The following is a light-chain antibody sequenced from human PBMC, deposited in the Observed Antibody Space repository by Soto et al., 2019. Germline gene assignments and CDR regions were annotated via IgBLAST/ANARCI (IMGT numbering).Light chain of an antibody. CDR3: QQYNNWPLT. J-gene: IGKJ4*01. V-gene: IGKV3-15*01. CDR2: GAS. Sequence: EKALTQSPVTLSLSPGERATLSCRASQSVSSNLAWYQQKPGQAPRLLIYGASTRATGIPARFSGSGSGTEFTLTISSLQSEDFAVYYCQQYNNWPLTFGGGTKVAI. CDR1: QSVSSN.